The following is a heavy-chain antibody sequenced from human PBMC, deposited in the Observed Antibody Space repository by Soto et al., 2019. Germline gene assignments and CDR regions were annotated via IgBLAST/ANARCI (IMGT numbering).Heavy chain of an antibody. D-gene: IGHD5-12*01. V-gene: IGHV4-59*08. CDR3: ARSRYSGYDSLDY. Sequence: PSETLSLTCTVSGGSISSYYWSWIRQPPGKGLEWIGYIYYSGSTNYNPSLKSRVTISVDTSKNQLSLKLSSVTAADTAVYYCARSRYSGYDSLDYWGQGTLVTVSS. CDR2: IYYSGST. J-gene: IGHJ4*02. CDR1: GGSISSYY.